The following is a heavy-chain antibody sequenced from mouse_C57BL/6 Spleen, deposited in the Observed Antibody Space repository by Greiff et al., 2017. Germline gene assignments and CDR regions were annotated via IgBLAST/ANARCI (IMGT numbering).Heavy chain of an antibody. D-gene: IGHD1-1*01. CDR3: TRAPITTVAPYYFDY. Sequence: VQLQQSGAELVRPGASVTLSCKASGYTFTDYEMHWVKQTPVHGLEWIGAIDPETGGTAYNQKFKGKAILTADKSSSTAYMELRSLTSEASAVYYCTRAPITTVAPYYFDYWGQGTTLTVSS. J-gene: IGHJ2*01. CDR1: GYTFTDYE. CDR2: IDPETGGT. V-gene: IGHV1-15*01.